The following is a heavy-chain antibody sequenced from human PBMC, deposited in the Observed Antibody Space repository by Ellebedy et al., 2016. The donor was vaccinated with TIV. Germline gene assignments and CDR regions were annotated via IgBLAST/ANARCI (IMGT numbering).Heavy chain of an antibody. Sequence: MPSETLSLTCTVSGGSISSYYWSWIRQPPGKGLEWIGEINHSGSTNYNPSLKSRVTISVDTSKNQFSLKLSSVTAADTAVYYCARERKGRGMDVWGQGTTVTVSS. D-gene: IGHD1-1*01. CDR2: INHSGST. CDR1: GGSISSYY. CDR3: ARERKGRGMDV. V-gene: IGHV4-34*01. J-gene: IGHJ6*02.